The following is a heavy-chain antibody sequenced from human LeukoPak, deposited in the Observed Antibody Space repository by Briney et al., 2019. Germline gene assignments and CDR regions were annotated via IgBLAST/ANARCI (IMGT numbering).Heavy chain of an antibody. V-gene: IGHV1-46*01. J-gene: IGHJ4*02. CDR1: GYTFTSYG. CDR3: ATGYSNYENY. D-gene: IGHD4-11*01. Sequence: ASVKVSCKASGYTFTSYGISWVRQAPGQGLEWMGIINPSGGSTSYAQKFQGRVTMTEDTSTDTAYMELSSLRSEDTAVYYCATGYSNYENYWGQGTLVTVSS. CDR2: INPSGGST.